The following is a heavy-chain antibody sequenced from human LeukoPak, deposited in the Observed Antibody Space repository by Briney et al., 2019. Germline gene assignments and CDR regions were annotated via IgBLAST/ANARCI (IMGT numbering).Heavy chain of an antibody. Sequence: GGSLRLSCAASGFTFSDYYMSWIRQAPGKGLEWVSYISSSGSTIYYADSVKGRFTISRDNAKNSLYLQMNSLRAEDTAVYYCARARTCSSTSRYFNYWGQGTLVTVSS. CDR2: ISSSGSTI. D-gene: IGHD2-2*01. CDR1: GFTFSDYY. J-gene: IGHJ4*02. V-gene: IGHV3-11*01. CDR3: ARARTCSSTSRYFNY.